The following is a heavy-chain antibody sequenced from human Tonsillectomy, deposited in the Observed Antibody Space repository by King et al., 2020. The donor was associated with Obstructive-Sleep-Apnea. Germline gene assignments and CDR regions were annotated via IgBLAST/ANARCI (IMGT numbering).Heavy chain of an antibody. J-gene: IGHJ4*02. CDR3: ARGGDYGDYRTAVGADY. V-gene: IGHV4-30-4*07. CDR1: GGSISSGAYS. D-gene: IGHD4-17*01. Sequence: HVQLQESGPGLVKPSQTLSLTCAVSGGSISSGAYSWSWIRQPPGKGLEWIGYFYYSWSTYYNPSLKSRVTISVATSKNQFSLKLSSVTAADTAVYYCARGGDYGDYRTAVGADYWGQGTLVTVSS. CDR2: FYYSWST.